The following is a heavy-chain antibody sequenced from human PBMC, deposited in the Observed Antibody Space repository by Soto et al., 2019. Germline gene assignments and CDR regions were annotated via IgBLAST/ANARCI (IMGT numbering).Heavy chain of an antibody. Sequence: ETLSLTWAVSGGSISSSNWWSWVRQPPGKGLEWIGRIYSSGSTNYNPSLKSRVTISLDTSMNHFSLRLSSVTAADTAVYYCARGQRFSDWFDPRCQGTLVTGTS. D-gene: IGHD3-3*01. CDR3: ARGQRFSDWFDP. CDR2: IYSSGST. CDR1: GGSISSSNW. V-gene: IGHV4-4*02. J-gene: IGHJ5*02.